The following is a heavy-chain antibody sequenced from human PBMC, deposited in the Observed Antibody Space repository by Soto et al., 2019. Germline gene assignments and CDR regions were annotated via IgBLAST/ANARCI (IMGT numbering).Heavy chain of an antibody. CDR2: INPDGTSP. D-gene: IGHD5-12*01. Sequence: GGSLGLSCEASGFTFRSYWMHWVRQAPGKGLVWVSRINPDGTSPNYAESVKGRFTISRDNAKNTLYLQMNSLRTEDTALYFRARALRASDIWGQGTMVTVSS. J-gene: IGHJ3*02. V-gene: IGHV3-74*01. CDR3: ARALRASDI. CDR1: GFTFRSYW.